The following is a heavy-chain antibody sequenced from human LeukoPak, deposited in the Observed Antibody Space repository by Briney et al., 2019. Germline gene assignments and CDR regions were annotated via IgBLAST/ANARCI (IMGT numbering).Heavy chain of an antibody. Sequence: GGSLRLSCAASGFTFSSYSMNWVRQAPGKGLEWVSYISSSSSTIYYADSVKGRFTISRDNAKNSLYLQMNSLRAEDTAVYYCARDGGAYDTLFPRYYYGMDVWGQGTTVTVSS. D-gene: IGHD3-9*01. CDR3: ARDGGAYDTLFPRYYYGMDV. CDR2: ISSSSSTI. V-gene: IGHV3-48*01. J-gene: IGHJ6*02. CDR1: GFTFSSYS.